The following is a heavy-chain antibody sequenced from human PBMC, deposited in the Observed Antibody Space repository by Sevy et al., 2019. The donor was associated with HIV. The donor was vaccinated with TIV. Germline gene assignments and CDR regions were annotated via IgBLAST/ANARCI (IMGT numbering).Heavy chain of an antibody. J-gene: IGHJ3*02. CDR1: GYTFTGYY. CDR2: INPISGGT. Sequence: ASVKVSCKASGYTFTGYYIHWVRQAPGQGLEWMGWINPISGGTNYAQKFQGRVTMTRDTSISTAYMELSRLRSDDTAVYYCARPSCSGGSCYSDAFDIWGQGTMVTVSS. V-gene: IGHV1-2*02. D-gene: IGHD2-15*01. CDR3: ARPSCSGGSCYSDAFDI.